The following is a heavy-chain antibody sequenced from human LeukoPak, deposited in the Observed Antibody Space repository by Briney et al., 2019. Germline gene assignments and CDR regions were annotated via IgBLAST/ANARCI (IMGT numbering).Heavy chain of an antibody. Sequence: GGSLRLSCAASGFTVSSNYMSWVRQAPGKGLEWVSAIYSGGSTYYADSVKGRFTISRDNSKNTLYLQMNSLRAEDTAVYYCAGGMSDSPDFDYWGQGTLVTVSS. CDR3: AGGMSDSPDFDY. V-gene: IGHV3-53*05. CDR1: GFTVSSNY. D-gene: IGHD2-15*01. CDR2: IYSGGST. J-gene: IGHJ4*02.